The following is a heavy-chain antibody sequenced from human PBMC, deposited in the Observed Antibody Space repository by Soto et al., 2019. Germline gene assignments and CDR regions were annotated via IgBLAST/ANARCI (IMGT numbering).Heavy chain of an antibody. CDR2: ISYDGSNK. J-gene: IGHJ4*02. CDR3: ARGLTDWLYHPHYYFDY. V-gene: IGHV3-30-3*01. D-gene: IGHD3-9*01. Sequence: QVQLVESGGGVVQPGRSLRLSCAASGFTFSSYAMHWVRQAPGKGLEWVAVISYDGSNKYYADSVKGRFTISRDNSKNXXYLQMNSLRAEDTAVYYCARGLTDWLYHPHYYFDYWGQGTLVTVSS. CDR1: GFTFSSYA.